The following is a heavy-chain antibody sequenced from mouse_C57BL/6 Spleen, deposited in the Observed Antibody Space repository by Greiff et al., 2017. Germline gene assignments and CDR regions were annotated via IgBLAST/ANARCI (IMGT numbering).Heavy chain of an antibody. CDR2: ISSGGSYT. CDR1: GFTFSSYG. D-gene: IGHD1-1*01. Sequence: DVKLVESGGDLVKPGGSLKLSCAASGFTFSSYGMSWVRQTPDKRLEGVATISSGGSYTYYPDSVQGRFTISRDNAKNTLYLQMSSLKSEDTAMYYCASLITTVPYYAMDYWGQGTSVTVSS. CDR3: ASLITTVPYYAMDY. J-gene: IGHJ4*01. V-gene: IGHV5-6*02.